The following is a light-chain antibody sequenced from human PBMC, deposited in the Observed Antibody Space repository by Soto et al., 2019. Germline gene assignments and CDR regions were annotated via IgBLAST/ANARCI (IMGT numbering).Light chain of an antibody. J-gene: IGLJ2*01. CDR1: SSDVGAYNY. Sequence: QSALTQPASVSGSPGQSITITWTVTSSDVGAYNYVSWYQQHPGKAPKLMIYAVSNRPSGVSNRFSGSKSGNTASLTISGLQTEDEADYYCSSYTTSSTLVFGGGTKLTVL. CDR2: AVS. CDR3: SSYTTSSTLV. V-gene: IGLV2-14*01.